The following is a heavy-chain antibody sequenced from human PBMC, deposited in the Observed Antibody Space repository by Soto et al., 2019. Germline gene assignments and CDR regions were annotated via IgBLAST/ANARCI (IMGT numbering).Heavy chain of an antibody. CDR3: AHSQLYDILTGYRVYFDY. CDR1: GFSLSTSGVG. Sequence: SGPTLVNPTQTLALTCTFSGFSLSTSGVGVGWIRQPPGKALEWLALIYWDDDKRYSPSLKSRLTITKDTSKNQVVLTMTNMDPVDTATYYCAHSQLYDILTGYRVYFDYWGQGTLVTVSS. CDR2: IYWDDDK. D-gene: IGHD3-9*01. V-gene: IGHV2-5*02. J-gene: IGHJ4*02.